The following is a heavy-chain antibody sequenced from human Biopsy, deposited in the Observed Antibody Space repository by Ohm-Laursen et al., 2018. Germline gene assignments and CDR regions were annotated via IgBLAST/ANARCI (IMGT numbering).Heavy chain of an antibody. J-gene: IGHJ6*02. CDR2: ISSSSDNI. CDR3: ARSRGSSGIATIYYYGMDV. V-gene: IGHV3-21*01. CDR1: GFTLSSYS. Sequence: GSLRLSCAASGFTLSSYSMNWVRQTPGKGLEWVSTISSSSDNIYYVDSVKGRFTISRDNAKNSLYLQMNSLRAEDTAAYYCARSRGSSGIATIYYYGMDVWGQGTTVTVSS. D-gene: IGHD3-10*01.